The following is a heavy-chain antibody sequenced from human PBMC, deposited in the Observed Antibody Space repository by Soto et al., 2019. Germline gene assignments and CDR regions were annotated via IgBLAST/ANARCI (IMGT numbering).Heavy chain of an antibody. J-gene: IGHJ4*02. CDR2: IYHSGST. V-gene: IGHV4-38-2*02. CDR1: GYSISSGYY. Sequence: SETLSLTCAVSGYSISSGYYWGWIRQPPGKGLEWIGSIYHSGSTYYNPSLKSRVTISVDTSKNQFSLKLSSVTAADTAVYYCARDGDFRSGYLALDYWGQGNLVTVSS. CDR3: ARDGDFRSGYLALDY. D-gene: IGHD3-3*01.